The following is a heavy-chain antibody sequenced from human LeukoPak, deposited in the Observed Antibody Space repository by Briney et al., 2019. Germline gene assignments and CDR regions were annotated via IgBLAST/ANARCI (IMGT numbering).Heavy chain of an antibody. CDR2: IIPIFGTA. Sequence: VASVKVSCKASGGTFSSYAISWVRQAPGQGLEWMGGIIPIFGTANYAQKFQGRVTITADESTSTAYMELSGLRSEDTAVYYCARRPMDPVAGFYRHWFNPWGQGTLVTVSS. CDR1: GGTFSSYA. V-gene: IGHV1-69*01. CDR3: ARRPMDPVAGFYRHWFNP. D-gene: IGHD6-19*01. J-gene: IGHJ5*02.